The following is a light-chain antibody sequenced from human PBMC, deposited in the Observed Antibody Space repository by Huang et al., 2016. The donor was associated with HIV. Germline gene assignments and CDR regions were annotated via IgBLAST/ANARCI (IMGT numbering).Light chain of an antibody. Sequence: NQTPLSLSVTPGQPASISCKSSQSLLHSDGKTYLYWYVQKAGRSPQLLMYEVSNRFSGVPDRFSGSGSGTSFTRKISRVEAEDVGIYYCMQGIHLSSPFGGGTKIEI. V-gene: IGKV2-29*02. J-gene: IGKJ4*01. CDR2: EVS. CDR1: QSLLHSDGKTY. CDR3: MQGIHLSSP.